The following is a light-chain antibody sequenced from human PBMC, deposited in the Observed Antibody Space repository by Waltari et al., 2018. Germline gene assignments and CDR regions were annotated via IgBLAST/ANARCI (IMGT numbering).Light chain of an antibody. CDR3: QAWDSSTASVV. J-gene: IGLJ2*01. V-gene: IGLV3-1*01. CDR1: KLGDKY. CDR2: QDR. Sequence: SYELTQPPSVSVSPGQTASITCSGDKLGDKYACWYQQKPGQSPVLVIYQDRKRPSGIPERFSGSNSGNTATLTISGTQAMDEADYYCQAWDSSTASVVVGGGTKLTVL.